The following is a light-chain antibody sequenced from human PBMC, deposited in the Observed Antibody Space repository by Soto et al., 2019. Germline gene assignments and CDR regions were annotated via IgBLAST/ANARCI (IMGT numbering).Light chain of an antibody. CDR3: QQYDNWPLT. Sequence: EIVLTQSPATLSLSPGERATLSCRASQTVRNNLAWYQQKPGQAPRFLIYGASTRATGIPARFSGSGSGTEFTLTISSLQSEDFAVYYCQQYDNWPLTFGGGTKVDIK. V-gene: IGKV3-15*01. CDR1: QTVRNN. CDR2: GAS. J-gene: IGKJ4*01.